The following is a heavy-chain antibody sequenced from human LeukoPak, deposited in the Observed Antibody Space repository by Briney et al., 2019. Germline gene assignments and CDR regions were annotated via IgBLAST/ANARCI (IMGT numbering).Heavy chain of an antibody. CDR2: IIPIFGTA. V-gene: IGHV1-69*13. CDR1: GGTFSSYA. CDR3: ARGASRYCSSTSCYNFNY. Sequence: SVKVSCKASGGTFSSYAISWVRQAPGQGLEWMGGIIPIFGTANFAQKFQGRVTITADESTSTAYMELSSLRSEDTAVYYCARGASRYCSSTSCYNFNYWGQGTLVTVSS. J-gene: IGHJ4*02. D-gene: IGHD2-2*02.